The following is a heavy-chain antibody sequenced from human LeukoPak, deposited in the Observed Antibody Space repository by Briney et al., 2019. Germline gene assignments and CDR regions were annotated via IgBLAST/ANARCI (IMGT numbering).Heavy chain of an antibody. V-gene: IGHV3-48*03. CDR2: ISSSGSTI. J-gene: IGHJ6*04. CDR1: GFTFGDFP. D-gene: IGHD3-10*02. CDR3: AELGITMIGGV. Sequence: GGSLRLSCIASGFTFGDFPMIWVRQAPGKGLERVSYISSSGSTIYYADSVKGRFTISRDNAKNSLYLQMNSLRAEDTAVYYCAELGITMIGGVWGKGTTVTISS.